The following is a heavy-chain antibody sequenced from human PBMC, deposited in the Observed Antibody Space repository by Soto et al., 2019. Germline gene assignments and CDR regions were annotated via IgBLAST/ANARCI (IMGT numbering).Heavy chain of an antibody. CDR3: ARAPRGAVIIVITSAQIDY. V-gene: IGHV1-46*01. Sequence: QVQLVQSGAEVKKPGASVKVSCKASGYDFTDHYIHWVRQAPGQGLELMGIISPDGGSTRYSQQFQARITMTRDTSTSTVYMELSSLRSEDTAVYYCARAPRGAVIIVITSAQIDYWGQGTLVTVSS. J-gene: IGHJ4*02. CDR2: ISPDGGST. CDR1: GYDFTDHY. D-gene: IGHD3-10*01.